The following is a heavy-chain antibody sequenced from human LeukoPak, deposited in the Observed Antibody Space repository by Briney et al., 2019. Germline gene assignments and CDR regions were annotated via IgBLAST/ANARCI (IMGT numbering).Heavy chain of an antibody. V-gene: IGHV4-34*01. D-gene: IGHD1-26*01. J-gene: IGHJ4*02. Sequence: PSETLSLTCAVYGDFFTGYYWTWIRQPPGKGLEWIGEIYHSGSTNYNPSLKSRVNISLDTSKNHFSLNLTSATAADTALYFGARRLYRLDWDKIDSWGQGTLVTVSS. CDR1: GDFFTGYY. CDR2: IYHSGST. CDR3: ARRLYRLDWDKIDS.